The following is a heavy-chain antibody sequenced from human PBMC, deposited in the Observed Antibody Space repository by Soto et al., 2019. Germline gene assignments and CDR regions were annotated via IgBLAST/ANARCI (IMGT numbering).Heavy chain of an antibody. D-gene: IGHD3-22*01. J-gene: IGHJ6*02. V-gene: IGHV4-34*01. CDR3: ARRRWRYYDTSGYYGLDV. CDR1: GESFSGYQ. CDR2: VNHSGST. Sequence: QVQLNQWGAGLLKPSETLSLMCAVYGESFSGYQWTWIRQPPGKGLEWIGEVNHSGSTNYNPSLMSRVTISADTSKSQFSLKLNSVTAADSAVYYCARRRWRYYDTSGYYGLDVWGQGTTVTVSS.